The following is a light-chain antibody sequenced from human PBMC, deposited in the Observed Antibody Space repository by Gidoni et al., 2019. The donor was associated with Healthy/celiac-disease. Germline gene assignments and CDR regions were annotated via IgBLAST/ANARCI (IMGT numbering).Light chain of an antibody. CDR3: QQSYSTRWT. V-gene: IGKV1-39*01. Sequence: DTQMTQSPSTLSASVGVRVTITCRASQSISSYLIWYQQKPGKAPKLLIYAASSLQSGVPSRFSCSGSGTDFTLTISSLQPEDFATYYCQQSYSTRWTFGQGTKVEIK. CDR2: AAS. CDR1: QSISSY. J-gene: IGKJ1*01.